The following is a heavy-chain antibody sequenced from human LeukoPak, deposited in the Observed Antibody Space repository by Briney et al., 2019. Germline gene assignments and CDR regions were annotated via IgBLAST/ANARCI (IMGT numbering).Heavy chain of an antibody. Sequence: GGSLRLSCAASGFTFSSYGMHWVRQAPGKGLEWVAVISYDGSNKYYADSVKGRFTISRDNSKNTLYLQMNSLRAEDTAVYYCANHGVQHAFDIWGQGTMVTVSS. CDR2: ISYDGSNK. D-gene: IGHD5-24*01. CDR1: GFTFSSYG. CDR3: ANHGVQHAFDI. J-gene: IGHJ3*02. V-gene: IGHV3-30*18.